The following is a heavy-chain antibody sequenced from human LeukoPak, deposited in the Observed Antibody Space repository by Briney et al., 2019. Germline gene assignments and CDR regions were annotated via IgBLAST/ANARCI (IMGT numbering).Heavy chain of an antibody. Sequence: SETLSLTCGVYGGSFSGYLWNWIRQPPGKDLEWLGEINHSGSANYHPSLKSRVTISVDTSKNQVSLSLSSVTAADTAVYYCARTRWPKPFDYWGQGTLVTVSS. D-gene: IGHD4-23*01. CDR2: INHSGSA. CDR1: GGSFSGYL. J-gene: IGHJ4*02. CDR3: ARTRWPKPFDY. V-gene: IGHV4-34*01.